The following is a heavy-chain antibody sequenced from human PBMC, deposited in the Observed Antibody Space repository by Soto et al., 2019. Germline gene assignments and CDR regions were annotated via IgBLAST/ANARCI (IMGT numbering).Heavy chain of an antibody. Sequence: QVQLQESGPGLVKPSETLSLTCTVSGGSVSSGSYYWSWIRQPPVKGLEWIGYIYYSGSTNYNPSLTSRVTISVDTAKNQCSLKLSSVTAADTAVYYCARGIEGWYQGRYYYGMDVWGQGTTVTVSS. V-gene: IGHV4-61*01. CDR2: IYYSGST. CDR1: GGSVSSGSYY. D-gene: IGHD6-19*01. J-gene: IGHJ6*02. CDR3: ARGIEGWYQGRYYYGMDV.